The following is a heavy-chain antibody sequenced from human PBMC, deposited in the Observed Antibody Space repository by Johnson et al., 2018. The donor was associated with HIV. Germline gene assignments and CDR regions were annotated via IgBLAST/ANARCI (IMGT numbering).Heavy chain of an antibody. CDR1: GFTFSSYA. Sequence: VQLVESGGALVQPGGSLRLSCAASGFTFSSYAMTWVRQAPGKGLEWVAVISYDGSNKYYADSVKGRFTISRDNSKNTLYLQMNGLRAEDTAWYYGEAGVVTAIHESFYIWGQGTMVNVSS. J-gene: IGHJ3*02. CDR2: ISYDGSNK. CDR3: EAGVVTAIHESFYI. D-gene: IGHD2-21*02. V-gene: IGHV3-30-3*01.